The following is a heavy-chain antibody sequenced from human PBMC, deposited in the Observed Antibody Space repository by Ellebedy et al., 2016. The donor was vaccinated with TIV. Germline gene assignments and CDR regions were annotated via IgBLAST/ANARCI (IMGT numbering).Heavy chain of an antibody. CDR2: ISSGSGYI. CDR3: ARNAGTFDV. CDR1: GFMFSSYS. V-gene: IGHV3-21*01. J-gene: IGHJ4*02. Sequence: PGESLKISCLASGFMFSSYSMNWVRQAPGKGLEWVSSISSGSGYIDNADSVKGRFTISRDNAKNSVYLQMNSLRAEDTAVYYCARNAGTFDVWGQGTLVTVST. D-gene: IGHD3-9*01.